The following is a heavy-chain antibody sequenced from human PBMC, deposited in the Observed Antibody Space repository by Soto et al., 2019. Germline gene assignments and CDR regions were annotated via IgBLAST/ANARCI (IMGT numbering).Heavy chain of an antibody. CDR3: ASAAVTAPDY. J-gene: IGHJ4*02. D-gene: IGHD2-21*02. CDR1: GFTVSSKY. CDR2: IYSGGST. Sequence: EVQLVESGGGLIQPGGSLRLSCAASGFTVSSKYMTWVRQAPGKGLEWVSVIYSGGSTYYADSVKGRFTISRDNSKNTLYLQMNSLRAEDAAVYYCASAAVTAPDYWGQGTLVTVSS. V-gene: IGHV3-53*01.